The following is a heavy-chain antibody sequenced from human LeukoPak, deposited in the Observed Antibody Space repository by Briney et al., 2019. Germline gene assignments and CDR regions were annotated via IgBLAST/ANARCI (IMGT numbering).Heavy chain of an antibody. CDR1: GFTVSSNY. CDR2: IYSGGST. Sequence: GGSLRLSCAASGFTVSSNYMSWVRQAPGKGLEWVSVIYSGGSTYYADSVKGRFTISRDNSKNTLYLQVNSLRAEDTAVYYCARERSSGWYYFDYWGQGTQVTVSS. CDR3: ARERSSGWYYFDY. V-gene: IGHV3-53*01. J-gene: IGHJ4*02. D-gene: IGHD6-19*01.